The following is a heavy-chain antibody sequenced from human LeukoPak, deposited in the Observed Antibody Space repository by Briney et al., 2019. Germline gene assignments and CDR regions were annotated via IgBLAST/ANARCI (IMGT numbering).Heavy chain of an antibody. Sequence: GGSLRLSCAACGFTFSGSAVHWVRQSSGKGLEWVGHIDKKDNLYATAYAESVKGRFTISRDDSKDTAFLHMDSLKTEDTALYYCTRDRGTYNWFDPWGQGTLVTVSS. CDR3: TRDRGTYNWFDP. V-gene: IGHV3-73*01. CDR1: GFTFSGSA. D-gene: IGHD2-15*01. J-gene: IGHJ5*02. CDR2: IDKKDNLYAT.